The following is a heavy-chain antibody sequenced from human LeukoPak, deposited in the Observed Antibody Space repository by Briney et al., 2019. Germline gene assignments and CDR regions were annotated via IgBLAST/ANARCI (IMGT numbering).Heavy chain of an antibody. V-gene: IGHV4-34*01. J-gene: IGHJ4*02. CDR1: GGSFSGYY. CDR3: ARGGFAQTRDYDFWSGYYSSYTNDY. D-gene: IGHD3-3*01. CDR2: INHSGST. Sequence: SETLSLTCAVYGGSFSGYYWSWIRQPPGKGLKWIGGINHSGSTYYNPPLKSRVTISVDTSKNQFSLKLSSVTAADTAVYYCARGGFAQTRDYDFWSGYYSSYTNDYWGQGTLVTVSS.